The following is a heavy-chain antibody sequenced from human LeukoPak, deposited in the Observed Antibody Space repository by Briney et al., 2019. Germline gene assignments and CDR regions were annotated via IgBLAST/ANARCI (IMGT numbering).Heavy chain of an antibody. Sequence: SETLSLTCAVYGGSFSGYYWSWIRQPPGKGLEWIGEINHSEGTKYNPSLQSRVTISVDASKNEIYLKVNSVTAADTAVYFCARLAQGYALWDSYYYYYYMDVWGEGTTVTISS. J-gene: IGHJ6*03. V-gene: IGHV4-34*01. D-gene: IGHD5-12*01. CDR1: GGSFSGYY. CDR3: ARLAQGYALWDSYYYYYYMDV. CDR2: INHSEGT.